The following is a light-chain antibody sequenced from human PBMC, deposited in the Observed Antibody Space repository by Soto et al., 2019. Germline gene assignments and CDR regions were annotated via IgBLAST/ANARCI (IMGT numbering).Light chain of an antibody. CDR3: QQSYSTPLT. Sequence: DIQMTQSPSSLSASVGDRVTITCRASQSISDYSNGYQQKQGKGPKLLIYAASSLGSGVPSRFSGSGSGTDFTLTINSLQPEDFAAYYCQQSYSTPLTFGGGTMVEIK. V-gene: IGKV1-39*01. J-gene: IGKJ4*01. CDR2: AAS. CDR1: QSISDY.